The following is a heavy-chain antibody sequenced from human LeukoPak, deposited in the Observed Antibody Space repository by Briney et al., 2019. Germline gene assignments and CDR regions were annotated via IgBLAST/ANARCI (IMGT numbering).Heavy chain of an antibody. D-gene: IGHD3-3*01. J-gene: IGHJ4*02. Sequence: GGSLRLSCAASGFTFDDYGMSWVRQAPGKGLEWVSGINWNGGSTGYADSVKGRFTISRDHAKNSLYLQMNSLRAEDTALYYCARGGNYDFWSGYWVLDYWGQGTLVTVSS. V-gene: IGHV3-20*04. CDR2: INWNGGST. CDR3: ARGGNYDFWSGYWVLDY. CDR1: GFTFDDYG.